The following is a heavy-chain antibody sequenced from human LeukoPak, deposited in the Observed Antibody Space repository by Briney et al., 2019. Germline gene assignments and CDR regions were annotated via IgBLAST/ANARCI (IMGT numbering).Heavy chain of an antibody. CDR3: AKKGSRDGYTRELDFDY. CDR1: GFTFSSYS. V-gene: IGHV3-23*01. J-gene: IGHJ4*02. CDR2: ISGSGGST. Sequence: TGGSLRLSCAASGFTFSSYSMNWVRQAPGKGLEWVSAISGSGGSTYYADSVKGRFTISRDNSKNTLYLQMNSLRAEDTAVYYCAKKGSRDGYTRELDFDYWGQGTLVTVSS. D-gene: IGHD5-24*01.